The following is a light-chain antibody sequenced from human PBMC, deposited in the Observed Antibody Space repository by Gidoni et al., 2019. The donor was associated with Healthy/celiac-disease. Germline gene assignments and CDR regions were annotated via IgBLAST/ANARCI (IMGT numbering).Light chain of an antibody. J-gene: IGKJ3*01. CDR2: DAS. CDR3: QRGFT. Sequence: EIVLTQSPATLSLSPGERATLSCRASQSVSSYLAWYQQKPGQAPRLLIYDASNRATGIPARFSGSGSGTDFTLTISSLEPEDFAVYYCQRGFTFGPGTKVDIK. V-gene: IGKV3-11*01. CDR1: QSVSSY.